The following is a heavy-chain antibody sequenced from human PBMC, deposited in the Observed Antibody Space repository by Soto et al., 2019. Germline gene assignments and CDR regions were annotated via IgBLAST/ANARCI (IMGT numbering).Heavy chain of an antibody. CDR2: IKQDGSEK. J-gene: IGHJ6*02. CDR3: VRCAVNCHPYGMDV. Sequence: PWGSLRLSCAASGFTFISYWMSCVRHSPWKGLEWVANIKQDGSEKYYVDSVKGRFTISRDNAKNSLYLQMNSLSAEDTAVYYCVRCAVNCHPYGMDVWGQGATVTVSS. D-gene: IGHD2-15*01. V-gene: IGHV3-7*01. CDR1: GFTFISYW.